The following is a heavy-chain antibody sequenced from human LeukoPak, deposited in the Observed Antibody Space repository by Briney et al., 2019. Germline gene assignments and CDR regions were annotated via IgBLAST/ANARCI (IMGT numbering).Heavy chain of an antibody. CDR3: ARDSPVSGVDY. J-gene: IGHJ4*02. CDR2: IYTSGST. Sequence: PSETLSLTCTVSGGSISSSGYYWGWIRQPPGKGLEWIGRIYTSGSTNYNPSLKSRVTMSVDTSKNQFSLKLSSVTAADTAVYYCARDSPVSGVDYWGQGTLVTVSS. CDR1: GGSISSSGYY. V-gene: IGHV4-39*07.